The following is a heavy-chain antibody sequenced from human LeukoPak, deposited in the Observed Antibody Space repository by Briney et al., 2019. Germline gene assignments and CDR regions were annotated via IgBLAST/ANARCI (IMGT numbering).Heavy chain of an antibody. CDR3: ASHAYVLRFLEWSETLDY. J-gene: IGHJ4*02. D-gene: IGHD3-3*01. V-gene: IGHV3-21*01. CDR2: ISSSSSYI. Sequence: AGGSLRLSCAASGFTFSSYSMNWVRQAPGKGLEWVSSISSSSSYIYYADSVKGRFTISRDNAKNSLYLQMNSLRAEDTAVYYCASHAYVLRFLEWSETLDYWGQGTLVTVSS. CDR1: GFTFSSYS.